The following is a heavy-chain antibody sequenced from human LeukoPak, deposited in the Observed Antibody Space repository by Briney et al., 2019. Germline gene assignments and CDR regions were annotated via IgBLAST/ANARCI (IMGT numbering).Heavy chain of an antibody. V-gene: IGHV3-30*18. Sequence: GRSLRHSCVASGFTFSSYGMHTVREAPGKGLEWVAVISYDGSNQYYADSVKGRFTISRDNSKNTLYLQMNSLKAEDTAVYSCAKSYGAAMVRGVISPNGMDVWGKGTTVTVSS. CDR1: GFTFSSYG. CDR3: AKSYGAAMVRGVISPNGMDV. CDR2: ISYDGSNQ. J-gene: IGHJ6*04. D-gene: IGHD3-10*01.